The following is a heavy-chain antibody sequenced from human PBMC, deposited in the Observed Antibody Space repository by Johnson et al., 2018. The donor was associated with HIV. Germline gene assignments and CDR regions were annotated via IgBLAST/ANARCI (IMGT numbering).Heavy chain of an antibody. Sequence: QVQLMESGGGLVKPGGSLRLSCAASGFTFSDYYMSWIRQAPGKGLEWVSYISSSGSTIYYADSVKGRFTISRDNAEKSLYLQMNSLRAEDTAVYYCAREWSLGFDAFDIWGQGTMVTVSS. D-gene: IGHD3-3*01. CDR2: ISSSGSTI. CDR1: GFTFSDYY. V-gene: IGHV3-11*04. CDR3: AREWSLGFDAFDI. J-gene: IGHJ3*02.